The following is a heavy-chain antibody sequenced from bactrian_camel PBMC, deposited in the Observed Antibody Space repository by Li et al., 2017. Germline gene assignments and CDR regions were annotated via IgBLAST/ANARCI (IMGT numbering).Heavy chain of an antibody. Sequence: VQLVESGGDSVQAGGSLRLSCVASGNTLCTYEWSWYRQAPGKEREGVASGRFGSDEIFVADSVKARFTFSHDNGYQAVYLQMNSLGPEDTATYYCAARRVFSDMAWVRPSDYTYWGQGTQVTVS. J-gene: IGHJ4*01. V-gene: IGHV3S40*01. CDR1: GNTLCTYE. D-gene: IGHD4*01. CDR2: GRFGSDEI. CDR3: AARRVFSDMAWVRPSDYTY.